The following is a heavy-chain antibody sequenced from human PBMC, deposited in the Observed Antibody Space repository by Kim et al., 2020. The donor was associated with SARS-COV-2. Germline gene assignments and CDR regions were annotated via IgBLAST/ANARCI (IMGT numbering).Heavy chain of an antibody. V-gene: IGHV3-11*05. J-gene: IGHJ6*02. CDR1: GFTFSDYY. CDR3: ARAGYSSSWYQHRTKSYYDYGMDS. D-gene: IGHD6-13*01. CDR2: ISSSSSYT. Sequence: GGSLRLSCAASGFTFSDYYMSWIRQAPGKGLEWVSYISSSSSYTNYADSVKGRFTISRDNAKNSLYLQMNSLRAEDTAVYYCARAGYSSSWYQHRTKSYYDYGMDSWGQGTTVTVSS.